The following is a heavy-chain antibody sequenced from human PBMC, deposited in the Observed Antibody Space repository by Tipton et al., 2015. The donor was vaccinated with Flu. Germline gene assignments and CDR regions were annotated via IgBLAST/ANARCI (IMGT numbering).Heavy chain of an antibody. CDR3: ARLGITGTTMIYYYMDV. CDR2: ISSSGSTT. CDR1: GFTFSDYY. J-gene: IGHJ6*03. Sequence: GSLRLSCAASGFTFSDYYMSWIRQAPGKGLEWVSYISSSGSTTYYADSVKGRFTISRDNAKNSLYLQMNSLRAEDTAVYYCARLGITGTTMIYYYMDVWGKGTTVTVSS. D-gene: IGHD1-7*01. V-gene: IGHV3-11*01.